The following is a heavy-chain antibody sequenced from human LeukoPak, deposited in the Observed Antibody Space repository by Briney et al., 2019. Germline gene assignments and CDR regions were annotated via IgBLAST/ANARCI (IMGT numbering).Heavy chain of an antibody. J-gene: IGHJ6*02. Sequence: GGSLRLSCAASGFTFSSYEMNWVRQAPGKGLEWVSYISSSGSTIYYADSVKGRFTISRDNAKNSLYLQMNSLRAEDTAVYYCARSGDCGGDCYHGWDYYYGMDVWGQGSTVTVSS. D-gene: IGHD2-21*02. V-gene: IGHV3-48*03. CDR2: ISSSGSTI. CDR3: ARSGDCGGDCYHGWDYYYGMDV. CDR1: GFTFSSYE.